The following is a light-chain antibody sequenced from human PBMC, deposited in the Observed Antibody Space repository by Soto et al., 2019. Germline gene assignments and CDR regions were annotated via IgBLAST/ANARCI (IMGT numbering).Light chain of an antibody. CDR1: QSISSY. V-gene: IGKV3-11*01. CDR3: HQRRNWRDT. Sequence: IVLTQSPAILSLSPGERATLSCRASQSISSYLAWYQQKAGQAPRLLIYGASNRATGTPARFSGSGSGTDFTLTVSSLEPEDFAVYYCHQRRNWRDTFGQGTKLDIK. J-gene: IGKJ2*01. CDR2: GAS.